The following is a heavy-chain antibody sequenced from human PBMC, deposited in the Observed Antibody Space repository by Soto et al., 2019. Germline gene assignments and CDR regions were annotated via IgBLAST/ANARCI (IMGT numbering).Heavy chain of an antibody. Sequence: RASVKVSCKASGYTFTGYYMHWVRQAPGQGLEWMGWINPNSGGTNYAQKFQGWVTMTRDTSISTAYMELSRLRSDDTAVYYCARAYNYDSSGYYYNAFDIWGQGTMVTVSS. CDR1: GYTFTGYY. D-gene: IGHD3-22*01. CDR3: ARAYNYDSSGYYYNAFDI. V-gene: IGHV1-2*04. CDR2: INPNSGGT. J-gene: IGHJ3*02.